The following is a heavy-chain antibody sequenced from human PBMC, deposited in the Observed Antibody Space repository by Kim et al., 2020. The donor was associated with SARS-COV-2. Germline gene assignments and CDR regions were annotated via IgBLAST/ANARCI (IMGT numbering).Heavy chain of an antibody. V-gene: IGHV3-30-3*01. CDR1: GFTFSSYA. CDR2: ISYDGSNK. CDR3: ARDGGNWFDP. Sequence: GGSLRLSCAASGFTFSSYAMHWVRQAPGKGLEWVALISYDGSNKYYADSVKGRFTISRDNSKNTLYLQMNRLRAEDTAVYYCARDGGNWFDPWGQGTLVTVSS. J-gene: IGHJ5*02. D-gene: IGHD3-16*01.